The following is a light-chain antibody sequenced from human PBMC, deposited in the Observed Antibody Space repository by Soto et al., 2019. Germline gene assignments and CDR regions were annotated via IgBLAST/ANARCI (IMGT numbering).Light chain of an antibody. CDR1: QTVAKS. CDR3: KDYGDLLRT. CDR2: ATS. J-gene: IGKJ1*01. V-gene: IGKV1-39*02. Sequence: SSLRGAVKDCITSTCRESQTVAKSLNWYQQKPGKAPDLLIYATSSLQSGVPSRFSGSGSGTDFTLTFGSLIPEDFVVYYCKDYGDLLRTFAQGTKVDIK.